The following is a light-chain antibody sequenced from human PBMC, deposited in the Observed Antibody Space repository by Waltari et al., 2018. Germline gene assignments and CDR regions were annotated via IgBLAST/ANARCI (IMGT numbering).Light chain of an antibody. CDR1: ASDVCAYDF. CDR2: EVS. Sequence: QSALTQPASVSGSPGQSSTISCPGTASDVCAYDFVSWYHQPPGKAPHLIIYEVSKRPSGISNRFSASKSGNTASLTISGLQAEDEADYYCSSYTTSSAPGVFGTGTRVTVL. V-gene: IGLV2-14*01. CDR3: SSYTTSSAPGV. J-gene: IGLJ1*01.